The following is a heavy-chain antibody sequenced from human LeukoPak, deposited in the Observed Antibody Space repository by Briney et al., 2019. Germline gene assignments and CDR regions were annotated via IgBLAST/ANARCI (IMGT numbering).Heavy chain of an antibody. J-gene: IGHJ4*02. Sequence: GGSLRLSCAASGFTFTNSAMTWVRQAPGKGLEWVSTVSGSGGNTYYADSVKGRFTISKDNSENALYLQMNSLRAQDTAVYYCAKSLAVPGSPDYWGLGTLVTVSS. CDR2: VSGSGGNT. V-gene: IGHV3-23*01. CDR3: AKSLAVPGSPDY. D-gene: IGHD6-19*01. CDR1: GFTFTNSA.